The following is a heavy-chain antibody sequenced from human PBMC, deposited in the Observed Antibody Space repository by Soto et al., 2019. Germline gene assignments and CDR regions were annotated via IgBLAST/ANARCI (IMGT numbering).Heavy chain of an antibody. CDR1: GGSITSNW. V-gene: IGHV4-4*02. CDR3: ERHIAVSGTRDFEH. CDR2: IFHTGSA. Sequence: QVQLQESGPGLMKPSGTLSLTCAVSGGSITSNWWSWVRQHPGKGLAWIAEIFHTGSANYIPSLMGRLTISMDKSRSHLSLPLNSVTAADTPVYYCERHIAVSGTRDFEHWGQGTLVTVPS. D-gene: IGHD2-21*01. J-gene: IGHJ4*02.